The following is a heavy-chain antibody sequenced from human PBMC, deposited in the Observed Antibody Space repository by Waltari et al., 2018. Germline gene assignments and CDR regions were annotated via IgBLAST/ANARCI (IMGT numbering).Heavy chain of an antibody. Sequence: QLLESGGGLVQPGGSLRLSCSDSGLRFSIFAMSWVRQAPGKGLEWVAGISNSGTDTYYADSVEGRFTISRDNSKKTLFLQMNSLRVEDTAVYYCAKDHGIAYWGQGTQVTVSS. V-gene: IGHV3-23*01. D-gene: IGHD3-16*01. CDR3: AKDHGIAY. J-gene: IGHJ4*02. CDR2: ISNSGTDT. CDR1: GLRFSIFA.